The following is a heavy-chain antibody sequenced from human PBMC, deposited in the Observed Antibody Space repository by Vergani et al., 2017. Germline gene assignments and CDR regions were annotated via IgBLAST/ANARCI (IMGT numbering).Heavy chain of an antibody. CDR1: GGSFSGYN. CDR3: ARVIEKYYASGSYYNRYYYGMDV. V-gene: IGHV4-34*01. D-gene: IGHD3-10*01. J-gene: IGHJ6*02. CDR2: INHSGST. Sequence: QVQLQQWGGGLLKPSETLSLTCAVYGGSFSGYNWSWIRQPPGKGLEWIGEINHSGSTNYNPSLKSRVTISVDTSKNQFSLKLSSVTAADTAVYYCARVIEKYYASGSYYNRYYYGMDVWGQGTTVTVSS.